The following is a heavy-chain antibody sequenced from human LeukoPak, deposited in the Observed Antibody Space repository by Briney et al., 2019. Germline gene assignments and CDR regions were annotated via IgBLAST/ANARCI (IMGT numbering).Heavy chain of an antibody. CDR2: INHSGST. D-gene: IGHD5-12*01. V-gene: IGHV4-39*07. CDR3: ARNRRLRTGSIWFDP. CDR1: GGSTSSSSYN. J-gene: IGHJ5*02. Sequence: PSETLSLTCTVSGGSTSSSSYNWGWIRQPPGKGLEWIGEINHSGSTNYNPSLKSRVTISVDTSKNQFSLKLTSVTAADTAVYYCARNRRLRTGSIWFDPWGQGTLVTVSS.